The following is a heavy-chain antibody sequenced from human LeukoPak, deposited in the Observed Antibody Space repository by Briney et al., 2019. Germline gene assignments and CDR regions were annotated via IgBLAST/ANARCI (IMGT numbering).Heavy chain of an antibody. CDR2: IWYDGSNK. D-gene: IGHD6-19*01. J-gene: IGHJ3*02. CDR3: ARAGLPYIAVAGTFDI. CDR1: GFTFSSYG. V-gene: IGHV3-33*01. Sequence: GGSLRLSCAASGFTFSSYGMHWVRQAPGKVLEWVAVIWYDGSNKYYADSVKGRFTISRDNSKNTQYLQMNSLRAEDTAVYYCARAGLPYIAVAGTFDIWGQGTMVTVSS.